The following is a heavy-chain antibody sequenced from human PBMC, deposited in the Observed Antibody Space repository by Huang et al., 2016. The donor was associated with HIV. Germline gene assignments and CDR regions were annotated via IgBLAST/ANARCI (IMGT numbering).Heavy chain of an antibody. CDR1: GDFISSTNYY. V-gene: IGHV4-39*01. CDR2: VYQSGST. D-gene: IGHD6-13*01. J-gene: IGHJ4*02. CDR3: ASQHIGAAATWF. Sequence: QLQLQESGPGQVKPSETLSLTCTVSGDFISSTNYYWGWIGQSPGKGLEWVGSVYQSGSTNYSPSLKSRVPLSVDTSRNQFSLRLNSVTAADTAVYYCASQHIGAAATWFWGRGTQVAVSS.